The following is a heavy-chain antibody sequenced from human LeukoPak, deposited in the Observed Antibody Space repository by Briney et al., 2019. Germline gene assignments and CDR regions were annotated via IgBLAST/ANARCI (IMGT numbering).Heavy chain of an antibody. D-gene: IGHD1-26*01. CDR1: GGSISSYY. CDR3: ARLASGSYGPLTPFDY. Sequence: TSETLSLTCTVSGGSISSYYWSWIRQPPGKGLEWIGDIYYSGSTNYNPSLKSRVTISVNTSKNQFSLRLSSVTAADTAVYYSARLASGSYGPLTPFDYWGQGTLVTVSS. CDR2: IYYSGST. J-gene: IGHJ4*02. V-gene: IGHV4-59*08.